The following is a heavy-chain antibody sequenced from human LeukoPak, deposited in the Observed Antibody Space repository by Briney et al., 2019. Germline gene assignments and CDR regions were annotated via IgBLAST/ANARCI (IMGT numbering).Heavy chain of an antibody. CDR3: ARSIGWYCSSTSCSKRNWFDP. D-gene: IGHD2-2*01. Sequence: GGSLRLSCAASGFTFSDYYMSWIRQAPGKGLGWVSYISSSGSTIYYADSVKGRFTISRDNAKNSLYLQMNSLRAEDTAVYYCARSIGWYCSSTSCSKRNWFDPWGQGTLVTVFS. J-gene: IGHJ5*02. CDR1: GFTFSDYY. V-gene: IGHV3-11*01. CDR2: ISSSGSTI.